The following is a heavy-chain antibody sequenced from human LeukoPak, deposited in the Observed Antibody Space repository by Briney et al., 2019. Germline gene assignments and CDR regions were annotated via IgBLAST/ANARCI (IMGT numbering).Heavy chain of an antibody. Sequence: ASVKVSCKASGYTFSTYGVSWVRQAPGQGLEWMGWISASNGNTNYAQNLQGRVTLATDTSTTTAYMELRSLRSDDTAVYYCARDQLDSGSYSSGERVYWGQGTLVTVSS. CDR1: GYTFSTYG. V-gene: IGHV1-18*01. J-gene: IGHJ4*02. CDR2: ISASNGNT. CDR3: ARDQLDSGSYSSGERVY. D-gene: IGHD1-26*01.